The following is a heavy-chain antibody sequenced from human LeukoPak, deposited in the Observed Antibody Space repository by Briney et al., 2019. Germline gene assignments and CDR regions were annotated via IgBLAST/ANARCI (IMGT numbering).Heavy chain of an antibody. CDR3: ARDRSYYYGMDV. CDR2: IGTAGDT. V-gene: IGHV3-13*01. CDR1: GFTFSGYD. Sequence: PGGSLRLSCAASGFTFSGYDFHWVRRVTGQGLEWVSGIGTAGDTYYAASVKGRFTISRENAKNSLYLQMNSVRVGDTAVYYCARDRSYYYGMDVWGQGTTVTVSS. J-gene: IGHJ6*02.